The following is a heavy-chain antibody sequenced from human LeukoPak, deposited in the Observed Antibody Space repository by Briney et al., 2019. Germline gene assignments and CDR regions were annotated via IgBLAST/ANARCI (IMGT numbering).Heavy chain of an antibody. D-gene: IGHD6-6*01. V-gene: IGHV1-3*01. Sequence: ASVKVSCKTSGYIFTNYDINWVRQAPGQGLEWMGWVSGGKGNTKYSEKFQGRITITRDTSATTAYLELSSLRSEDSTVYFCARAFSASSSTIDYWGQGTLVIVS. CDR3: ARAFSASSSTIDY. CDR2: VSGGKGNT. J-gene: IGHJ4*02. CDR1: GYIFTNYD.